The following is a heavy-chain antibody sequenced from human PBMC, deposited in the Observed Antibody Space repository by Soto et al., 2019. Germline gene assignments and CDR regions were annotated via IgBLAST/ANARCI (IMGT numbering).Heavy chain of an antibody. V-gene: IGHV4-39*01. D-gene: IGHD2-21*02. Sequence: SETLPHTCTVSGESISSSSYCWDWIRKPPGKGLEWIGSIYYSGSTYYNPSLKSRVTISVDTSKNQFSLKLSSVTAADTAVYYCARARSGDRRFDSWGQGALVTVSS. CDR1: GESISSSSYC. J-gene: IGHJ4*02. CDR2: IYYSGST. CDR3: ARARSGDRRFDS.